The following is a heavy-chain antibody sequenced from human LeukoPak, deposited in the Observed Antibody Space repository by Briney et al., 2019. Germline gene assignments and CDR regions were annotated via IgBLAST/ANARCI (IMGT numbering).Heavy chain of an antibody. Sequence: GGSLRLSCAASGFIFSSYGMNWVRQAPGQGLEWVSYIDPTGRSVYYADSVKGRFTVSRDNANHSVFLRMNSLRDDDTAVYFCARKLALWGQGTLVTVSS. CDR3: ARKLAL. J-gene: IGHJ4*02. V-gene: IGHV3-48*02. CDR2: IDPTGRSV. CDR1: GFIFSSYG.